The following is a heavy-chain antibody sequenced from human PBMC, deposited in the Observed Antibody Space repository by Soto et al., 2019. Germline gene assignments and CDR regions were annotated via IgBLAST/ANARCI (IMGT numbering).Heavy chain of an antibody. D-gene: IGHD6-19*01. J-gene: IGHJ5*02. V-gene: IGHV3-9*01. CDR2: ISWNSGSI. Sequence: GGSLRLSCAASGFTFDDYAMHWVRQAPGKGLEWVSGISWNSGSIGYADSVKGRFTISRDNAKNSLYLQMNSLRAEDTALYYCAKDISSSGFNWFDPWGQGTLVTVSS. CDR3: AKDISSSGFNWFDP. CDR1: GFTFDDYA.